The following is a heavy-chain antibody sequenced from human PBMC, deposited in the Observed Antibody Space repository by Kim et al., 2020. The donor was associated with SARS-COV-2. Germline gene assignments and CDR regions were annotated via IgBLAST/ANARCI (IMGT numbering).Heavy chain of an antibody. Sequence: TANDAQKFQGSVTITADESTSTAYMELSSLRSEDTAVYYCARDGVTAFDIWGQGTMVTVSS. CDR2: TA. V-gene: IGHV1-69*01. D-gene: IGHD5-18*01. J-gene: IGHJ3*02. CDR3: ARDGVTAFDI.